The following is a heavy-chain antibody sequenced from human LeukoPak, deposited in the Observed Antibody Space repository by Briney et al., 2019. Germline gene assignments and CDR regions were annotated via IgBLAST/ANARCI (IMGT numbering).Heavy chain of an antibody. CDR1: GGTFSSYA. V-gene: IGHV1-2*06. J-gene: IGHJ4*02. CDR2: INPNSGGT. CDR3: ARGNPTQLLRYFDWLLDY. D-gene: IGHD3-9*01. Sequence: ASVEVSCKASGGTFSSYAISWVRQAPGQGLEWMGRINPNSGGTNYAQKFQGRVTMTRDTSISTAYMELSRLRSDDTAVYYCARGNPTQLLRYFDWLLDYWGQGTLVTVSS.